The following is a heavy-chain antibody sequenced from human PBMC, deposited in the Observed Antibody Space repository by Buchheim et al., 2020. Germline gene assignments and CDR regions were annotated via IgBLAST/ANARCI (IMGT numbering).Heavy chain of an antibody. Sequence: EVQLVESGGGLVQPGGSLRLSCAASGFTVSSNYMTWVRRAPGKGLEWVSIIYSGGSTDYADSVKGRFTISRDNSRNTLYLQMNSLRAEDTAVYYCARAPQQLGRVGYFDYWGQGTL. CDR1: GFTVSSNY. V-gene: IGHV3-66*01. J-gene: IGHJ4*02. CDR3: ARAPQQLGRVGYFDY. D-gene: IGHD6-13*01. CDR2: IYSGGST.